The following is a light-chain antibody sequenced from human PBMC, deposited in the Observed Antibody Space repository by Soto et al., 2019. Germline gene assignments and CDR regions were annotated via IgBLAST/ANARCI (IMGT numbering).Light chain of an antibody. Sequence: EVVMTQSPASLSVSPGERVTLSCRASQHIRNNLAGYQQKPGQSPRLLISGASTREAGVPGRFSGSGSGTEFTLIISSLQYEDFAIYYCQQYNNWPPWTFGQGTKV. CDR1: QHIRNN. J-gene: IGKJ1*01. CDR3: QQYNNWPPWT. CDR2: GAS. V-gene: IGKV3-15*01.